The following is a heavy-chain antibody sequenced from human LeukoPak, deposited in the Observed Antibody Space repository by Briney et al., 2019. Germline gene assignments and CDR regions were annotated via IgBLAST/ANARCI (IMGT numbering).Heavy chain of an antibody. D-gene: IGHD3-22*01. J-gene: IGHJ4*02. CDR3: ARQGDYYDSSGYNY. V-gene: IGHV4-39*01. CDR1: GGSISSSSYY. CDR2: IYYSGST. Sequence: SETLSLTCTVSGGSISSSSYYWGWIRQPPGKGLEWIGSIYYSGSTYYNPSLKSRVTISVDTPKNQFSLKLSSVTAADTAVYYCARQGDYYDSSGYNYWGQGTLVTVSS.